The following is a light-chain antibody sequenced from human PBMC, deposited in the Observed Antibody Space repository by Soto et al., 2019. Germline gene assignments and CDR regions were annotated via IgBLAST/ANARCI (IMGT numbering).Light chain of an antibody. CDR3: MQTLQTRT. J-gene: IGKJ1*01. Sequence: DIVVTQSPLSLTVTPGEPASISCRSSQSLLHRNGYTYLDWYLQKPGQSPQVLIYMGSNRASGVPDRFSGSXXXXXXXXXXSXVEAEDVGVYYCMQTLQTRTFGQGTKVEI. V-gene: IGKV2-28*01. CDR2: MGS. CDR1: QSLLHRNGYTY.